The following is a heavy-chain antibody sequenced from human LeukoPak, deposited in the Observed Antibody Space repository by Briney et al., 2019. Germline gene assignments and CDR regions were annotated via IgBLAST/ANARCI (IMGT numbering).Heavy chain of an antibody. J-gene: IGHJ4*02. V-gene: IGHV4-59*01. CDR3: ARDKSQLQIIDY. CDR2: IYYSGST. CDR1: GGSISSYY. D-gene: IGHD4-11*01. Sequence: SETLSLTCTVSGGSISSYYWSWIRQPPGKGLEWIGYIYYSGSTNYNPSLKSRVTISVDTSKNQFSLKLSSVTAEDTAVYYCARDKSQLQIIDYWGQGTLVTVSS.